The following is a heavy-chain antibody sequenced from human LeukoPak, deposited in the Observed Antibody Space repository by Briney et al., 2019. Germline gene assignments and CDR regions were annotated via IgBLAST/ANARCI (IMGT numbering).Heavy chain of an antibody. V-gene: IGHV1-2*02. J-gene: IGHJ3*02. CDR3: ARRYCSSTSCYRDAFDI. D-gene: IGHD2-2*01. Sequence: ASVKVSCKASGYTFTGYYMHWVRQAPGQGLEWMGWINPNSGGTNYAQKFQGRVTMTRDTSISTAYMELSRLRSDDTAVYYCARRYCSSTSCYRDAFDIWGQGTMVTVSS. CDR2: INPNSGGT. CDR1: GYTFTGYY.